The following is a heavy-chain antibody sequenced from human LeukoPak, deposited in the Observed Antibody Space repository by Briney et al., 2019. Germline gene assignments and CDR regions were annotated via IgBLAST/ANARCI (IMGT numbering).Heavy chain of an antibody. Sequence: PGGSLRLSCAASGFTFRSYSMNWVRQAPGKGLEWVSSINSDSNHIYYADSVQGRFTISRDNAKNSLYLQMNSLRAEDTAVYYCAVAYYYGSGDAFDIWGQGTKVTVSS. CDR3: AVAYYYGSGDAFDI. J-gene: IGHJ3*02. V-gene: IGHV3-21*01. CDR2: INSDSNHI. D-gene: IGHD3-10*01. CDR1: GFTFRSYS.